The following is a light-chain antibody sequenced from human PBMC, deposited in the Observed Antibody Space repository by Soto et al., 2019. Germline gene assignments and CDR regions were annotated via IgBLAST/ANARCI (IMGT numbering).Light chain of an antibody. Sequence: EIVMTQSPSTLSVSPGERATLSCRASQSIRSNLAWYLHKPGQAPSLLIYAASTRATGIPARFSGSGSGTEFTLTISSLQSEDFAIYYCQHYDKWPFTFGQGTRLEIK. CDR3: QHYDKWPFT. CDR2: AAS. CDR1: QSIRSN. J-gene: IGKJ5*01. V-gene: IGKV3-15*01.